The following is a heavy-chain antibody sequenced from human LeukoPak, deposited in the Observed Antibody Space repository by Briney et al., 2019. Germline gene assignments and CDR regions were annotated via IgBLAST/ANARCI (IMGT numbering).Heavy chain of an antibody. CDR1: GGSISSYY. Sequence: SETLSLTCTVSGGSISSYYWSWIRQPPGEGLEWIGYIYYSGSTNYNPSLKSRVTISVDTSKNQFSLKLSSVTAADTAVYYCARVSGSGSYYMIDYWGQGTLVTVSS. D-gene: IGHD3-10*01. CDR3: ARVSGSGSYYMIDY. J-gene: IGHJ4*02. V-gene: IGHV4-59*01. CDR2: IYYSGST.